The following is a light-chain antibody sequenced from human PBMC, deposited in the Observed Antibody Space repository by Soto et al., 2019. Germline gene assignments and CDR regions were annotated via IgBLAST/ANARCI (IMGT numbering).Light chain of an antibody. CDR1: QNIQSF. Sequence: DIQMTQFPSTLSASVGDQVTITCRASQNIQSFLAWYQQKPGKAPKLLIYLASRLEGGVPSRFSGSGSGTEFTLTINSLQPDDFAIYFCQQYTSHSYYSFGQGTKLEVK. CDR3: QQYTSHSYYS. CDR2: LAS. J-gene: IGKJ2*03. V-gene: IGKV1-5*03.